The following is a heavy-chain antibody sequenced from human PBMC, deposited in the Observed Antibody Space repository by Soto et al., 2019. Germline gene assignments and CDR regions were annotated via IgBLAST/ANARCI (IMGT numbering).Heavy chain of an antibody. CDR2: IDYSGST. Sequence: QLQLQESGPGLVKPSETLSLTCTVSGGSISSSSYYWGWIRQPPGQGLEWIGSIDYSGSTYYNPSLRSPVPISVYTSKNQFSLKLSSVTAADTAVYYCARQGNPDDMLTAPWVDWFDPWGQGTLVTVSS. CDR3: ARQGNPDDMLTAPWVDWFDP. CDR1: GGSISSSSYY. J-gene: IGHJ5*02. D-gene: IGHD3-9*01. V-gene: IGHV4-39*01.